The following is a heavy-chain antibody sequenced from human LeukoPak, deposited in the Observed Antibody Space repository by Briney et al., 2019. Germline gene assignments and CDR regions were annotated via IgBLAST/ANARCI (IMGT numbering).Heavy chain of an antibody. D-gene: IGHD3-10*01. CDR2: ISWNSGSI. CDR3: ARVRWGFSFAFDI. J-gene: IGHJ3*02. Sequence: GGSLRLSCAASGFTFDDYAMHWVRQAPGKGLEWVSGISWNSGSIGYADSVKGRFTISRDNSKNILYLHMNRLRVEDTAVYYCARVRWGFSFAFDIWGQGTKVTVSS. V-gene: IGHV3-9*01. CDR1: GFTFDDYA.